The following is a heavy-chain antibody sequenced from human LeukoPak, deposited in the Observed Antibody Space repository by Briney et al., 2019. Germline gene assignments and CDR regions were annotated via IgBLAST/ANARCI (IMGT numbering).Heavy chain of an antibody. D-gene: IGHD4-23*01. J-gene: IGHJ4*02. Sequence: GRSLRLSCATSGFTFSDHGMHWVRQAPGKGLEWVAVIWYDGSSRYYTHSVKGRFTISSDNSKNTVYLQMNSLRAEDTAVYYCARDSYGGNSEIDYWGRGTLVTVSS. CDR1: GFTFSDHG. CDR3: ARDSYGGNSEIDY. CDR2: IWYDGSSR. V-gene: IGHV3-33*01.